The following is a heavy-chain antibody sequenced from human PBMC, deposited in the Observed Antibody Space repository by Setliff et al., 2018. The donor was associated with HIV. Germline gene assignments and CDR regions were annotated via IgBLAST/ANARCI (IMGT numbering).Heavy chain of an antibody. V-gene: IGHV3-21*01. Sequence: GESLKISCTVSGFTFISSTMNWVRQAPGKGLEWVASISSSGSYIHYADSLKGRFTVSRDNAKNSQYLLMSDLRAEDTAVYYCAAVFTGEPGRSLDNWGQGTPVTVSS. CDR2: ISSSGSYI. D-gene: IGHD1-26*01. J-gene: IGHJ4*02. CDR3: AAVFTGEPGRSLDN. CDR1: GFTFISST.